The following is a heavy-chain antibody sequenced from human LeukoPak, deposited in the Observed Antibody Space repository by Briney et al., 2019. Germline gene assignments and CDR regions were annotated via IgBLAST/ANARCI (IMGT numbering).Heavy chain of an antibody. CDR3: ARARVVPAAIGNWFDP. J-gene: IGHJ5*02. CDR2: IIPIFGTA. V-gene: IGHV1-69*13. CDR1: GGTFSSYA. D-gene: IGHD2-2*02. Sequence: ASVNVSCKASGGTFSSYAISGVRQAPGQGLEWMGGIIPIFGTANYAQKFQGRVTITADESTSTAYMELSSLRSEDTAVYYCARARVVPAAIGNWFDPWGQGTLVTVSS.